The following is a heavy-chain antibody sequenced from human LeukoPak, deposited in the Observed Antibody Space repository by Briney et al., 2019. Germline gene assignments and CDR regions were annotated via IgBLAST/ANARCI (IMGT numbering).Heavy chain of an antibody. V-gene: IGHV4-59*01. CDR2: IYYSGST. D-gene: IGHD3-22*01. CDR3: ARLYYYDSSGHDAFDI. CDR1: GGSLSSYY. Sequence: SETLSLTCTVSGGSLSSYYWSWIRQPPGKGLEWIGYIYYSGSTNYNPSLKSRVTISVDTSKNQFSLKLSSVTAADTAVYYCARLYYYDSSGHDAFDIWGQGTMVTVSS. J-gene: IGHJ3*02.